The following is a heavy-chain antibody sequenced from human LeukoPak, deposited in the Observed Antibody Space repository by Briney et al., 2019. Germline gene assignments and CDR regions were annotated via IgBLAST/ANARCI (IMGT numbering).Heavy chain of an antibody. Sequence: PSETLSLTCTVSGGSISSSSYYWGWIRQPPGKGLEWVSVIYSGGSTYYADSVKGRFTISRDNSKNTLYLQMNSLRAEDTAVYYCARGADYMDVWGKGTTVTVSS. CDR3: ARGADYMDV. CDR2: IYSGGST. V-gene: IGHV3-66*02. J-gene: IGHJ6*03. CDR1: GGSISSSSYY.